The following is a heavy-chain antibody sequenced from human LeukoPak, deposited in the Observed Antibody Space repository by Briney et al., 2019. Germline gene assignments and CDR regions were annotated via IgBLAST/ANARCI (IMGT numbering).Heavy chain of an antibody. CDR1: GGSISSYY. V-gene: IGHV4-4*07. Sequence: SETLSLTCTVSGGSISSYYWSWIRQPAGKGLEWIGRIYTSGSTNYNPSLKSRVTMSVDTSKNQFSLELSSVTAADTAVYYCAREDYYGSGSNNRYDAFDIWGQGTMVTVSS. J-gene: IGHJ3*02. CDR3: AREDYYGSGSNNRYDAFDI. D-gene: IGHD3-10*01. CDR2: IYTSGST.